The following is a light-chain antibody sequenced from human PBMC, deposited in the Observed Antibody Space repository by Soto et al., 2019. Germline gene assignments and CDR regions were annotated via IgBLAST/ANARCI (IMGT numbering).Light chain of an antibody. CDR1: SSDVGGYNY. CDR2: EVS. CDR3: YSYTDSRNHI. Sequence: QSVLTQPASVSGSPGRSITISCTGTSSDVGGYNYVSWYQQHPGKAPKLIIFEVSYRPSGISNRFSASKSGDTASLTISGLQADDEADYYCYSYTDSRNHIFGSGTKV. V-gene: IGLV2-14*01. J-gene: IGLJ1*01.